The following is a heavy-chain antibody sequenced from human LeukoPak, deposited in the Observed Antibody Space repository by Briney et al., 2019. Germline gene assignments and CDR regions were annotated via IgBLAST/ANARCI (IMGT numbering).Heavy chain of an antibody. D-gene: IGHD5-12*01. J-gene: IGHJ4*02. CDR1: GYTFTSYY. Sequence: ASVKVSCKASGYTFTSYYMHWVRQAPGQGLEWMGWISGDNGNTNYAQRLQGRLSMTTDTSTSTAYMELKSLTSDDTAVYYCARVTVAGYGGDYWGQGTLVTVSS. CDR2: ISGDNGNT. V-gene: IGHV1-18*04. CDR3: ARVTVAGYGGDY.